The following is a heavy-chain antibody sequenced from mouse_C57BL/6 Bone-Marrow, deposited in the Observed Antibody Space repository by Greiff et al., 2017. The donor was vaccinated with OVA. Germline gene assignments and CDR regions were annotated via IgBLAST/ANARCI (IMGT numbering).Heavy chain of an antibody. V-gene: IGHV1-52*01. CDR3: AEYSNYSYAMDY. D-gene: IGHD2-5*01. CDR1: GYTFTSYW. Sequence: QVQLQQPGAELVRPGSSVKLSCKASGYTFTSYWMHWVKQRPIQGLEWIGNIDPSDSETHYNQKFKDKATLTLDKTYSTAYMQLSILTSEDSAVYYRAEYSNYSYAMDYWGQGTSVTVSS. CDR2: IDPSDSET. J-gene: IGHJ4*01.